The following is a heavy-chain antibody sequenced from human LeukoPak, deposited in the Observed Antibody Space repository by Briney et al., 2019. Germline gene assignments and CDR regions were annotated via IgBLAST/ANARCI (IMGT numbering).Heavy chain of an antibody. CDR2: VIPSSGGT. CDR1: GYTFTGYY. J-gene: IGHJ3*02. D-gene: IGHD2-15*01. V-gene: IGHV1-2*02. CDR3: ARGVLLQGRGAFDI. Sequence: ASVKVSCKASGYTFTGYYMHWVRQAPGQGLEWMGWVIPSSGGTNYAQNFQDRVTTTRDTSISTAYMELSSLTYDDTAVYYCARGVLLQGRGAFDIWGQGAMVTVSS.